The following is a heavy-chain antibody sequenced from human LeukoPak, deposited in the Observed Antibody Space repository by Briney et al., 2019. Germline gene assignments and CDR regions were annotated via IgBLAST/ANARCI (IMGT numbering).Heavy chain of an antibody. Sequence: GGSLRLSCAASGFTFDDYAMHWVRQAPGKGLEWVSGISWNSGSIGYADSVKGRFTISRDNAKNPLYLQMNSLRAEDTALYYCAKDGHYYDSSGYYLDYWGQGTLVTVSS. J-gene: IGHJ4*02. D-gene: IGHD3-22*01. CDR3: AKDGHYYDSSGYYLDY. CDR2: ISWNSGSI. CDR1: GFTFDDYA. V-gene: IGHV3-9*01.